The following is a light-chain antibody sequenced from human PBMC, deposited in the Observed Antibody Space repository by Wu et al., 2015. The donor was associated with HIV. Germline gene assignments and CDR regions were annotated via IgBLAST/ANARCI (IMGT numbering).Light chain of an antibody. CDR3: QQYNNWPPT. CDR2: GAS. CDR1: QSVSSSY. Sequence: VLTQSPGTLSLSPGERATLSCRASQSVSSSYIAWYQQKPGQAPRLLIYGASTRATGVPARFSGSGSGTEFTLTISSLQPEDFAIHFCQQYNNWPPTFGPGTKVEIK. V-gene: IGKV3-15*01. J-gene: IGKJ3*01.